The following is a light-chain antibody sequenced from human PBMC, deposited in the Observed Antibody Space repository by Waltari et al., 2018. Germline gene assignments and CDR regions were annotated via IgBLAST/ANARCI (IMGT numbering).Light chain of an antibody. CDR2: YAT. CDR1: QGISSY. Sequence: DIQMSQSPSSLSASVGDRVTITCRASQGISSYLNWYQQKPGKAPKLLIYYATSLASGVPSRFSGSGSGTEFTLTISSLQPEDFATYYCQQGNSNPRTFGQGTKVEIK. V-gene: IGKV1-39*01. CDR3: QQGNSNPRT. J-gene: IGKJ1*01.